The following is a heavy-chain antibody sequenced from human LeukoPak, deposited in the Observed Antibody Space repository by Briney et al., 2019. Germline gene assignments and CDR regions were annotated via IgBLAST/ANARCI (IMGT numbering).Heavy chain of an antibody. CDR2: IYYSGST. CDR1: GGSISSYY. J-gene: IGHJ6*03. CDR3: ARDPYSSWSYYYYYYMDV. Sequence: PSETLSLTCTVSGGSISSYYWSWIRQPPGKGLEWIGYIYYSGSTNYNPSLKSRVTISVDTSKNQFSLKLSSVTAADTAVYYCARDPYSSWSYYYYYYMDVWGKGTTVTVSS. V-gene: IGHV4-59*01. D-gene: IGHD6-13*01.